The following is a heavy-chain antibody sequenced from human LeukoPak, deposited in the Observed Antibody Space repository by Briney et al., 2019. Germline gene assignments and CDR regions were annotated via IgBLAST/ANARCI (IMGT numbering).Heavy chain of an antibody. CDR2: IYYSGST. Sequence: SETLSLTCTVSGGSISSYYWSWIRQPPGKGLEWIGYIYYSGSTNYSPSLKSRVTISVDTSKNQFSLGLSSVTAADTAVYYCARSNYGDYVWLNAFDIWGQGTMVTVSS. V-gene: IGHV4-59*01. J-gene: IGHJ3*02. D-gene: IGHD4-17*01. CDR3: ARSNYGDYVWLNAFDI. CDR1: GGSISSYY.